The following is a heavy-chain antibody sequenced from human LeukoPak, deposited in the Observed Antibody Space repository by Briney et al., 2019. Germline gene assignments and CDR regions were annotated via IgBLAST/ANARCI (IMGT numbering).Heavy chain of an antibody. D-gene: IGHD6-19*01. CDR3: ARYYIAVAGREDFDY. Sequence: ASVKVSCKASGYTFTSYGISWVRQAPGQGLEGMGWISAYNGNTNYAQKLQGRVTMTTDTSTSTAYMELRSLRSDDTAVYYCARYYIAVAGREDFDYWGQGTLVTVSS. CDR1: GYTFTSYG. CDR2: ISAYNGNT. V-gene: IGHV1-18*01. J-gene: IGHJ4*02.